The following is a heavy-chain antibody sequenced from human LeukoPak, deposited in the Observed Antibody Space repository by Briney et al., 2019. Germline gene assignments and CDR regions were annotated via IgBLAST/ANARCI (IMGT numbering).Heavy chain of an antibody. D-gene: IGHD5-18*01. Sequence: SETLSLTCTVSGGSVSSGSYYWSWIRQPPGKGLEWIGYIYYSGSTNYNPSLKSRVTISVDTSKNQLSLKLSSVTAADTAVYYCARDDTYGWFDPWGQGTLVTVSS. CDR1: GGSVSSGSYY. CDR2: IYYSGST. CDR3: ARDDTYGWFDP. J-gene: IGHJ5*02. V-gene: IGHV4-61*01.